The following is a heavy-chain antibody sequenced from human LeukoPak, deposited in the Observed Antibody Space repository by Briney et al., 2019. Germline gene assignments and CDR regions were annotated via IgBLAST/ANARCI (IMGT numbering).Heavy chain of an antibody. J-gene: IGHJ4*02. V-gene: IGHV4-34*01. CDR2: INHSGST. CDR1: GGSFSGHY. CDR3: ARGRGDY. Sequence: SETLSLTCAVYGGSFSGHYWSWIRQPPGEGLEWIGEINHSGSTNYNPSLKSRVTISVDTSKNQFSLKLSSVTAADTAVYYCARGRGDYWGQGTLVTVSS.